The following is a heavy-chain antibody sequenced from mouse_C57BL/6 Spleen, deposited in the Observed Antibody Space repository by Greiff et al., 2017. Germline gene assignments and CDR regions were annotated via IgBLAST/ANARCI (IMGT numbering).Heavy chain of an antibody. D-gene: IGHD2-5*01. V-gene: IGHV1-19*01. J-gene: IGHJ3*01. CDR1: GYTFTDYY. Sequence: VQLKESGPVLVKPGASVKMSCKASGYTFTDYYMNWVKQSHGKSLEWIGVINPYNGGPSYNQKFKGKATLTVDKSSSTAYMELNSLTSEDSAVYYCARGSNYEFFAYWGQGTLVTVSA. CDR2: INPYNGGP. CDR3: ARGSNYEFFAY.